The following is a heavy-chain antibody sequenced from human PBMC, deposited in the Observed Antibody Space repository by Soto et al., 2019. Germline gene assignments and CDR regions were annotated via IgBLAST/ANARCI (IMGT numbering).Heavy chain of an antibody. Sequence: PSETLSLTCTVSGGSISSYYWSWIRQPPGKGLEWIGYIYYSGSTNYNPSLKSRVTISVDTSKNQFSLKLSSVTAADTAVYYCARDRYDFCFGYEDRNKNWFDPRAQRALVTVS. D-gene: IGHD3-3*01. CDR3: ARDRYDFCFGYEDRNKNWFDP. CDR2: IYYSGST. CDR1: GGSISSYY. V-gene: IGHV4-59*01. J-gene: IGHJ5*01.